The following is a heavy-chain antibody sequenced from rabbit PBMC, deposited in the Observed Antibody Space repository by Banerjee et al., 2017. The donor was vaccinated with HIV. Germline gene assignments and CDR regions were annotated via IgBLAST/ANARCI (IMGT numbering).Heavy chain of an antibody. D-gene: IGHD3-1*01. J-gene: IGHJ4*01. V-gene: IGHV1S47*01. CDR1: GFDFSSNA. CDR2: IKSGENII. CDR3: AKSVWSPAWNL. Sequence: QEQLVESGGGLVQPEGSLTLTCTASGFDFSSNAMCWVRQAPGKGLEWIACIKSGENIIYYANWAKGRFTISKASSTTVTLQMTSLTAADTATYFCAKSVWSPAWNLWGPGTHVTVS.